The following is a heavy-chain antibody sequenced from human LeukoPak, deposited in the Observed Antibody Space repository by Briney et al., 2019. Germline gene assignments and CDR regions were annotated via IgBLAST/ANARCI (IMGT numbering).Heavy chain of an antibody. V-gene: IGHV5-51*01. J-gene: IGHJ5*02. CDR1: GSTFTSYS. CDR2: IYPGDADT. CDR3: ATTYFYGSGSP. D-gene: IGHD3-10*01. Sequence: GEPLQISCQCSGSTFTSYSIGWVRQLPGKGLEWMGIIYPGDADTRYSPSFQGQVTISADKSISTAYLQWSSLKAADTAMYYCATTYFYGSGSPWGQGTLVTVSS.